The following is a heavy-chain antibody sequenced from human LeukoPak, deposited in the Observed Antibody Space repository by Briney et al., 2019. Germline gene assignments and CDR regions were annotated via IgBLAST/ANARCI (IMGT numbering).Heavy chain of an antibody. V-gene: IGHV3-23*01. CDR3: AKDGARDGYNYPDY. J-gene: IGHJ4*02. Sequence: GGSLRLSCAASGFTFSRFTMNWVRQAPGKGLEWVSGISGSGDFTYYADSVKGRFTISRDKSKNTLYLQMNSLRAEDTAVYYCAKDGARDGYNYPDYWGQGTLVTVSS. D-gene: IGHD5-24*01. CDR2: ISGSGDFT. CDR1: GFTFSRFT.